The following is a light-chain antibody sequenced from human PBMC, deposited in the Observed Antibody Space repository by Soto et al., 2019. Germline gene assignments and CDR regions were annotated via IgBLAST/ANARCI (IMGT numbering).Light chain of an antibody. CDR1: SSDVGGYNY. V-gene: IGLV2-8*01. J-gene: IGLJ1*01. CDR3: SSYTSASTLV. Sequence: QSALTQPPSASGSPGQSVTISCTGTSSDVGGYNYVSWYQQHPGKAPKLMIYAVSERPSGVPDRFSGSKSGNTASLTVSGLQAEDEADYYCSSYTSASTLVFGTGTKVTVL. CDR2: AVS.